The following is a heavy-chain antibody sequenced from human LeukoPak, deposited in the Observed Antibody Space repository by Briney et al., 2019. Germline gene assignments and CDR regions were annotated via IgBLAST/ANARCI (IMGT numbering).Heavy chain of an antibody. CDR3: ARGGRYYGSGTYWNY. J-gene: IGHJ4*02. CDR1: GSSISGYY. CDR2: IYGSGST. V-gene: IGHV4-59*01. Sequence: SETLSLTCNVSGSSISGYYWSWIRQPPGKGLEWVADIYGSGSTNYNPSLKSRVTISVDASKNRFSLKLNNMSAADTALYYCARGGRYYGSGTYWNYWGQGTLVTVSS. D-gene: IGHD3-10*01.